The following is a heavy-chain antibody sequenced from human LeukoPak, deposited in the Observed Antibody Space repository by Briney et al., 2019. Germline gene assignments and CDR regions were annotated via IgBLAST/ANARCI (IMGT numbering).Heavy chain of an antibody. CDR1: GGSFSGYY. J-gene: IGHJ5*02. CDR2: INHSGST. CDR3: ARVGIWSRGVSNWFDP. Sequence: SKTLSLTCAVYGGSFSGYYWSWIRQPPGKGLEWIGEINHSGSTNYNPSLKSRVTISVDTSKNQFSLKLSSVTAADTAVYYCARVGIWSRGVSNWFDPWGQGTLVTVSS. D-gene: IGHD3-10*01. V-gene: IGHV4-34*01.